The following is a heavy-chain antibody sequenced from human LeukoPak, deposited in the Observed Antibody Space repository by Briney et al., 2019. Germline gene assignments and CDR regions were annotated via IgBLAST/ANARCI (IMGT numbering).Heavy chain of an antibody. CDR1: GDTFSRFD. Sequence: PSETLSLTCAASGDTFSRFDLNWVRQPPGKGLEWIGEINYSGMTNYNPALMTRVAISADSYKRQFSLDLTSVTAADTAVYYYATKVTTSTLATATTWFDAWGQGTLVSVSS. J-gene: IGHJ5*02. CDR2: INYSGMT. CDR3: ATKVTTSTLATATTWFDA. V-gene: IGHV4-34*08. D-gene: IGHD1-1*01.